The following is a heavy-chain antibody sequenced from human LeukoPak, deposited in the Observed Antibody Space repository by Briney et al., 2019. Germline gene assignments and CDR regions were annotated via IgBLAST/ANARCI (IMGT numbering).Heavy chain of an antibody. D-gene: IGHD2-15*01. V-gene: IGHV4-34*01. J-gene: IGHJ6*02. CDR3: SCYDCSGGSCYRYYYYGMDV. Sequence: SETLSLTCAVYGGSFSGYYWSWIRQPPGKGLEWIGEINHSGSTNYNPSLKSRVTISVDTSKNQFSLKLSSVTAADTAVYYCSCYDCSGGSCYRYYYYGMDVWGQGTTVTVSS. CDR2: INHSGST. CDR1: GGSFSGYY.